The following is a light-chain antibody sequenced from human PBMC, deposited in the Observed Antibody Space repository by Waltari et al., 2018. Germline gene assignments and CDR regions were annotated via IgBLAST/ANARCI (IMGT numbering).Light chain of an antibody. CDR3: QQYGSTPLFT. Sequence: EIVLTQSPGTLSLSPGERATLSCRASQTVATSYLAWYQHKPGQPPRLLIYNTSYRATGIPDRFIGSGSGTDFTLTISRLEPEDFAVYYCQQYGSTPLFTFGPGTKVDIK. CDR2: NTS. J-gene: IGKJ3*01. CDR1: QTVATSY. V-gene: IGKV3-20*01.